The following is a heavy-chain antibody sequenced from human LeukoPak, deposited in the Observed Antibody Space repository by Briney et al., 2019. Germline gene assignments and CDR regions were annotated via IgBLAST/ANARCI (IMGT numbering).Heavy chain of an antibody. CDR1: GGSFSGYY. CDR3: AREYGSGSYVYDY. D-gene: IGHD3-10*01. V-gene: IGHV4-31*11. CDR2: IYYSGST. J-gene: IGHJ4*02. Sequence: SETLSLTCAVYGGSFSGYYWSWIRQHPGKGLEWIGYIYYSGSTYYNPSLKSRVTISVDTSKNQFSLKLSSVTAADTAVYYCAREYGSGSYVYDYWGQGTLVTISS.